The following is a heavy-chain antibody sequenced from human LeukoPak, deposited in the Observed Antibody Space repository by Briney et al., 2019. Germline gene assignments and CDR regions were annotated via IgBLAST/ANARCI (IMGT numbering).Heavy chain of an antibody. V-gene: IGHV3-20*04. J-gene: IGHJ4*02. CDR1: GFTFDDYT. CDR3: ARDWFTRLGELSPDRAFDY. CDR2: INWNGGST. Sequence: PGGSLRLSCAASGFTFDDYTMSWVRHAPGKGLEWGSGINWNGGSTGYVDSVKGRFTISRDNAKNSLYLQMNSLRAEDTALYYCARDWFTRLGELSPDRAFDYWGQGTLVTVSS. D-gene: IGHD3-16*02.